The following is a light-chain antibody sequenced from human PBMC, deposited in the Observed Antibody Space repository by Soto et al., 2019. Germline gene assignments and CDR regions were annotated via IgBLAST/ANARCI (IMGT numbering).Light chain of an antibody. Sequence: QSVLTQPASVSGSPGQSITISCTGTTSDVGSYNLVSWYQQHPDRGPKLMIYEDSKRPSGVSDRFSGSKSGSTASLTISGLQAEDEGDYYCSSFTTTSTWVFGGGTKLTVL. CDR3: SSFTTTSTWV. CDR1: TSDVGSYNL. V-gene: IGLV2-14*02. CDR2: EDS. J-gene: IGLJ3*02.